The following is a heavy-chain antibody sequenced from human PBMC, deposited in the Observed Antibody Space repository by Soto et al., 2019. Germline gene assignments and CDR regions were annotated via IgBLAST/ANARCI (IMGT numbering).Heavy chain of an antibody. V-gene: IGHV1-46*04. Sequence: ASVKVSCKASGYAFTTYHMHWVRQAPGQGLEWMGMIDPSDGTTTYAQKLQGRVTMTRDTATSTVYMELSSLRSEDTAVYYCAGKEVPDVQNYAFDIWGQGTMVTVSS. CDR3: AGKEVPDVQNYAFDI. J-gene: IGHJ3*02. CDR1: GYAFTTYH. CDR2: IDPSDGTT.